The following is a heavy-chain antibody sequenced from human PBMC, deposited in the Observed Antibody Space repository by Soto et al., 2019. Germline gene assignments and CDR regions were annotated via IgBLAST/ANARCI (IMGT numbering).Heavy chain of an antibody. CDR1: GYSFTSYW. CDR2: IYPGDSDT. D-gene: IGHD6-19*01. CDR3: ARWTGIRGPSASQWPQGDY. Sequence: PGESLKISCKGSGYSFTSYWIGWVRQMPGKGLEWMGIIYPGDSDTRYSPSFQGQVTISADKSISTAYLQWSSLKASDTAMYYCARWTGIRGPSASQWPQGDYWGQGTLVTVSS. V-gene: IGHV5-51*01. J-gene: IGHJ4*02.